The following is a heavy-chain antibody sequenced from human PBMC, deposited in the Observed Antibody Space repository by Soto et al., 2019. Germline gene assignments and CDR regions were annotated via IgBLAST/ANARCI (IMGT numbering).Heavy chain of an antibody. CDR3: ASRGGWSQNYYYYGMDV. Sequence: PGESLKISCKGSVYSFTSYWISLVRQMPGKGLEWVGRIDPSDSYTNYSPSFQGHVTISADKSISTAYLQWSSLKASDTAMYYCASRGGWSQNYYYYGMDVWGQGTTVTVSS. CDR2: IDPSDSYT. D-gene: IGHD6-19*01. CDR1: VYSFTSYW. J-gene: IGHJ6*02. V-gene: IGHV5-10-1*01.